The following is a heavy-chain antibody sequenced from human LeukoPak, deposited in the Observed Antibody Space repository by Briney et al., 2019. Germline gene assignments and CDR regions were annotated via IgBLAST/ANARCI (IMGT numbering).Heavy chain of an antibody. V-gene: IGHV2-5*02. D-gene: IGHD2-15*01. CDR2: IFWDGDR. CDR3: AHSLRRPSCSGGNCYYFDY. CDR1: GFSITTNGVG. J-gene: IGHJ4*02. Sequence: SGPTLVNPTQTLPLTCTVTGFSITTNGVGVGWIRQAPGKALEWLAIIFWDGDRRYNSSLRSRLTITSDNSKNQVVLTMTNMDPVDTATYFYAHSLRRPSCSGGNCYYFDYWGQGTLVTVSS.